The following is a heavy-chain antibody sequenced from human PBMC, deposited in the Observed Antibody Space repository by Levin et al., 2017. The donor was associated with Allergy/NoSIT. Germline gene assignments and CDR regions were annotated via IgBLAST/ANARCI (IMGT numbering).Heavy chain of an antibody. V-gene: IGHV3-7*01. D-gene: IGHD2/OR15-2a*01. CDR3: ATEDFFRFDY. J-gene: IGHJ4*02. Sequence: GESLKISCEASGFRFSSFYMSWVRQAPGKGLEWVAKIKTDGSEKNYVDSVKGRFTISRDNTKISLYLQMDNLRAEDTAVYYCATEDFFRFDYWGQGTLVTVS. CDR1: GFRFSSFY. CDR2: IKTDGSEK.